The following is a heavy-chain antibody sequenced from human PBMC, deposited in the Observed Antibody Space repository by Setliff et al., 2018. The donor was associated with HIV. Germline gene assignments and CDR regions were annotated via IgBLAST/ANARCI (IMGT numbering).Heavy chain of an antibody. CDR1: GYTFTSYY. J-gene: IGHJ5*02. D-gene: IGHD2-15*01. CDR2: IHPSGGST. V-gene: IGHV1-46*01. Sequence: GASVKVSCKASGYTFTSYYIHWVRQAPGQGLEWMGVIHPSGGSTSYEQSFQDRVTMTRDTSTSTVYMELSSLRSEDTAVYYCARVRYCSGGSCYGGEYWFDPWGQGTLVTVSS. CDR3: ARVRYCSGGSCYGGEYWFDP.